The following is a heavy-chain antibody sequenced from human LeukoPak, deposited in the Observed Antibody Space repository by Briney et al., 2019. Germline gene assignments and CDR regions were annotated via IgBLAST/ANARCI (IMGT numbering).Heavy chain of an antibody. D-gene: IGHD3-9*01. V-gene: IGHV1-18*01. Sequence: ASVKVSCKASGGTFSSYAISWVRQAPGQGLEWMGWISAYNGNTNYAQKLQGRVTMTTDTSTSTAYMELRSLRSDDTAVYYCARVPVTYYDILTGYPPSIPVDYWGEGTLVTVSS. J-gene: IGHJ4*02. CDR1: GGTFSSYA. CDR2: ISAYNGNT. CDR3: ARVPVTYYDILTGYPPSIPVDY.